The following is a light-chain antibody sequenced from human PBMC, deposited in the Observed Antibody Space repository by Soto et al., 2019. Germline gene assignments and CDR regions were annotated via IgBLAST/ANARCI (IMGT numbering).Light chain of an antibody. CDR2: SHN. CDR1: SSNIGRNY. Sequence: QSVLPQTPSVSGTPGQTVTISCSGSSSNIGRNYAYWYQQLPGAAPKLLMYSHNIRPSGVPDRFSASTSGTSASLVISGLRSEDEADYHCATWDDDVSGVVFGGGTKLTVL. CDR3: ATWDDDVSGVV. V-gene: IGLV1-47*02. J-gene: IGLJ2*01.